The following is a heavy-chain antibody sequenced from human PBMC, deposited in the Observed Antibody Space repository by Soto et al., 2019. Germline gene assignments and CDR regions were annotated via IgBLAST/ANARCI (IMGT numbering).Heavy chain of an antibody. Sequence: QVQLVQSGVEVKKPGASMKISCRTSGYTFTNYAINWVRQAPGQGLEWVAWISTQSGTTKYGQRLPGRVTVTTDTSTGTAYMELRNLRSDDTALYYCARGGYKDSWGQGTLVTVSS. CDR1: GYTFTNYA. CDR3: ARGGYKDS. V-gene: IGHV1-18*01. D-gene: IGHD5-12*01. J-gene: IGHJ4*02. CDR2: ISTQSGTT.